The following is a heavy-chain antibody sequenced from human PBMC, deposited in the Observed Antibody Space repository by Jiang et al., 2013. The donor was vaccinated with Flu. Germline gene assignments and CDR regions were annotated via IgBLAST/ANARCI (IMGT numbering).Heavy chain of an antibody. D-gene: IGHD5-24*01. CDR1: GFTFSTNW. CDR3: ARDIYTAGRD. V-gene: IGHV3-74*01. CDR2: ISSDGSVT. J-gene: IGHJ4*02. Sequence: VQLVESGGGLVQPGGSLRLSCAASGFTFSTNWMHWVRQAPGKGLVWVSRISSDGSVTSYADSVKGRFTISRDNPKNTLYLQMNSLRAEDTAVYYCARDIYTAGRDWGQGTLVTVSS.